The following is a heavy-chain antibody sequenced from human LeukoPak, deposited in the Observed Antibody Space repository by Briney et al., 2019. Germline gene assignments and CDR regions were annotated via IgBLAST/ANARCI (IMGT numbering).Heavy chain of an antibody. CDR3: AVEDCSGGSCYSKDGYYYYGMDV. Sequence: GGSLRLSCAASGFTFSSYAMSWVRQAPGQGLEWMGGIIPIFGTANYAQKFQGRVTITADESTSTAYMELSSLRSEDTAVYYCAVEDCSGGSCYSKDGYYYYGMDVWGQGTTVTVSS. V-gene: IGHV1-69*01. J-gene: IGHJ6*02. D-gene: IGHD2-15*01. CDR2: IIPIFGTA. CDR1: GFTFSSYA.